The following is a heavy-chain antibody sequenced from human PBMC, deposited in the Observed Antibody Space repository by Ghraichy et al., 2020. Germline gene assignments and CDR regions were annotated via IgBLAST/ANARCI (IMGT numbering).Heavy chain of an antibody. Sequence: SETLSLTCAVYGGASSDHYYSWIRQPPGKGLEWIGEINHGGGTKSNPSLKSRVTLSVDTSKNQFSLKLSSVTAADTAVYYCARGVVVVGARFYYGMDVWGQGTTVTVSS. CDR2: INHGGGT. J-gene: IGHJ6*02. V-gene: IGHV4-34*01. CDR1: GGASSDHY. D-gene: IGHD3-22*01. CDR3: ARGVVVVGARFYYGMDV.